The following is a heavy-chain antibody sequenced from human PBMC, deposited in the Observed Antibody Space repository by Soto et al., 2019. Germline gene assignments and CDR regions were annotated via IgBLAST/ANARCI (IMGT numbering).Heavy chain of an antibody. CDR1: GGSMVSADYY. J-gene: IGHJ6*02. D-gene: IGHD3-16*01. CDR3: ARDKYSDYGWTRLDL. V-gene: IGHV4-30-4*01. CDR2: TYYSGST. Sequence: QVQLQESGPGRLKPSETLSLTCTVSGGSMVSADYYWSWVRQPPGKGPEWIGYTYYSGSTSYNPSLKSRVTISVDPSKHQFSLNLHSVTVADSAVYYCARDKYSDYGWTRLDLWGQGTTVTVSS.